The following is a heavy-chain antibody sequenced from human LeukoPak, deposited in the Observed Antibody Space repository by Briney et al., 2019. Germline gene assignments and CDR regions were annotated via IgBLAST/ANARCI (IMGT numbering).Heavy chain of an antibody. V-gene: IGHV3-23*01. D-gene: IGHD3-9*01. Sequence: GGSLRLSCAASGFTFNSYAMSWVRQAPGKGLEWVSSISGSGGSTYYADSVQGRFTISRDNSKNTLYLQMNSLRAEDTALYYCAKLHHFDWLLVSNWFDPWGQGALVTVSS. CDR1: GFTFNSYA. CDR3: AKLHHFDWLLVSNWFDP. J-gene: IGHJ5*02. CDR2: ISGSGGST.